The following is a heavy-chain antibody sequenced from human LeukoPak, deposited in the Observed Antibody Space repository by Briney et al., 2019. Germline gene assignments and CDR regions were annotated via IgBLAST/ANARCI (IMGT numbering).Heavy chain of an antibody. V-gene: IGHV1-18*01. CDR3: ASGDCSGGSCHRYYYYYGMDV. Sequence: ASVKVSCKASGYTFTSYGISWVRQAPGQGLEWMGWISAYNGNTNYAQKLQGRVTMTTDTSTSTAYMELRSLRSDDTAVYYCASGDCSGGSCHRYYYYYGMDVWGQGTTVTVSS. J-gene: IGHJ6*02. CDR1: GYTFTSYG. CDR2: ISAYNGNT. D-gene: IGHD2-15*01.